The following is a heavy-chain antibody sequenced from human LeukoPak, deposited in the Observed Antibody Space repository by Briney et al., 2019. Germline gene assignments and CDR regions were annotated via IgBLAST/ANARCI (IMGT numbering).Heavy chain of an antibody. CDR2: ISYGGSNK. CDR3: ARPPGIAVAGNFDY. CDR1: GFTFSSYA. V-gene: IGHV3-30-3*01. D-gene: IGHD6-19*01. J-gene: IGHJ4*02. Sequence: PGGSLRLSCAASGFTFSSYAMHWVRQAPGKGLEWVAVISYGGSNKYYADSVKGRFTISRDNSKNTLYLQMNSLRAEDTAVYYCARPPGIAVAGNFDYWGQGTLVTVSS.